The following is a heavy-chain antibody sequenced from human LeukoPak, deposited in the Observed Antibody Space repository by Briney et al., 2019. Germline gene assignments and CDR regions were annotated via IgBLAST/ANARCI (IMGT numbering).Heavy chain of an antibody. J-gene: IGHJ4*02. CDR2: ISYDGSNE. V-gene: IGHV3-30*04. Sequence: GGSLRLSCAASGFTFSSYVMHWVRQAPGKGLEWVAIISYDGSNEYYADSVKGRFTISRDNSKNTLYLQMNSLRAEDTAVYYCAKDRAPYCSGGSCSPGYWGQGTLVTVSS. CDR3: AKDRAPYCSGGSCSPGY. CDR1: GFTFSSYV. D-gene: IGHD2-15*01.